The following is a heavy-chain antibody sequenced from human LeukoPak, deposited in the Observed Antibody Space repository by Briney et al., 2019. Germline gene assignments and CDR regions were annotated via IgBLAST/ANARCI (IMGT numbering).Heavy chain of an antibody. CDR1: GGSFSGYY. Sequence: SETLSLTCAVYGGSFSGYYWTWVRQPPGKGLEWIGEINHSGNTNYNPSLKSRVAISVDTSKNQFSLRLSSVIAADTAMYYCARSKDGSGFAAYWGQGTQVTVSS. D-gene: IGHD3-22*01. CDR2: INHSGNT. CDR3: ARSKDGSGFAAY. J-gene: IGHJ4*02. V-gene: IGHV4-34*01.